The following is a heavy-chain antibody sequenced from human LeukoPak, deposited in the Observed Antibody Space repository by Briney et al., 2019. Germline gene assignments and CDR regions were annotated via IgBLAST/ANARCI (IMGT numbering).Heavy chain of an antibody. J-gene: IGHJ1*01. Sequence: SETLSLTCTVSGGSISSYYWSWIRQPPGKGLEWIGYIYYSGSTNYNPSLKSRVTISVDTSKNQFSLKLSSVTAADTAVYYCARGETYYYDSSGYPEYFQHWGQGTLVTVSS. D-gene: IGHD3-22*01. CDR2: IYYSGST. CDR1: GGSISSYY. CDR3: ARGETYYYDSSGYPEYFQH. V-gene: IGHV4-59*01.